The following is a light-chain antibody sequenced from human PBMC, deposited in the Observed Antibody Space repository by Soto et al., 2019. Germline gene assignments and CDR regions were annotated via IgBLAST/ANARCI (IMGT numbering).Light chain of an antibody. CDR3: QQYGSSPDT. V-gene: IGKV3-20*01. CDR1: QSVSSSY. CDR2: GAS. Sequence: EIVLTQSPGTLSLSPGERATLSCRASQSVSSSYLAWYQQKPGQAPRLLIYGASSMATGIPDRFSGSGSGTDFTLTISRPEPEDFAVYYCQQYGSSPDTFGQGTKLEIK. J-gene: IGKJ2*01.